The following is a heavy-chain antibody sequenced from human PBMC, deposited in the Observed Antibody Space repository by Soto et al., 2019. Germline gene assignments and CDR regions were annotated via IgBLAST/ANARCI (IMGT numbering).Heavy chain of an antibody. CDR1: GFTFSSYS. V-gene: IGHV3-48*02. D-gene: IGHD3-3*01. CDR3: ARSGTPRGRLRFLEWLPDY. J-gene: IGHJ4*02. CDR2: ISSSSSTI. Sequence: GGSLRLSCAASGFTFSSYSMNWVRQAPGKGLEWVSYISSSSSTIYYADSVKGRFTISRDNAKNSLYLQMNSLRDEDTAVYYCARSGTPRGRLRFLEWLPDYWGQGTLVTVSS.